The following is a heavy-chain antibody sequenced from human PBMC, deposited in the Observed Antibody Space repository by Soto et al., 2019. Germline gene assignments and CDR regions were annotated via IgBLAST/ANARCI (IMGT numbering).Heavy chain of an antibody. J-gene: IGHJ2*01. D-gene: IGHD2-21*01. CDR2: ISGSGSTI. V-gene: IGHV3-11*01. CDR3: ARDGFFFSCCGGPRDLHYFPTRRSSDL. CDR1: TLRALF. Sequence: TLRALFNSVVLQASGQGLEWIAYISGSGSTIRYADSVKGRINISRDNAKNSVSLQMNSLRAEDTAVYYCARDGFFFSCCGGPRDLHYFPTRRSSDL.